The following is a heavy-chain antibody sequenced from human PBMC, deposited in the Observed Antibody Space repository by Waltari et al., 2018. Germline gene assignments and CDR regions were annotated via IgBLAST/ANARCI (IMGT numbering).Heavy chain of an antibody. D-gene: IGHD2-15*01. J-gene: IGHJ6*02. V-gene: IGHV5-10-1*03. Sequence: EVQLVQSGAEVKKSGESLRISCKGYGYSFTSFWITWVRQLPGKGLEWMGRIDTSDSQTNYSPSFQGHVTMSADMSTRTAFLQWSSLKASDTGIYYCARQGYCSGGRCSSRYYYAMDVWGQGTTVTVSS. CDR3: ARQGYCSGGRCSSRYYYAMDV. CDR1: GYSFTSFW. CDR2: IDTSDSQT.